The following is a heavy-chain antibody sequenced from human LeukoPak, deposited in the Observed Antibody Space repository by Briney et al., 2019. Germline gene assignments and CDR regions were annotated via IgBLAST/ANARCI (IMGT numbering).Heavy chain of an antibody. D-gene: IGHD2-21*02. V-gene: IGHV3-33*01. CDR1: GFTFSSYG. Sequence: PGGSLRLSCAASGFTFSSYGMHWVRQAPGKGLEWVAVIWYDGTNKYYADSVMGRFTISRDNSEHTLYLQMNSLRAEDTAVYYCARIGGDRDPFDYWGQGTLVTVSS. CDR3: ARIGGDRDPFDY. J-gene: IGHJ4*02. CDR2: IWYDGTNK.